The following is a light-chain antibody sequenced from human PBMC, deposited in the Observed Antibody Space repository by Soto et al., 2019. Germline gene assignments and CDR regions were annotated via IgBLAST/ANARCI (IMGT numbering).Light chain of an antibody. CDR1: QSITNY. CDR3: QQSDSYPYT. V-gene: IGKV1-39*01. Sequence: DIQMTQSPSSLPVSVGDRVTITCRASQSITNYLNWYQQKPWKAPKLLVYAASSLQSGVPSRFSGNGSGTDFTLTISSLQPEDFATYYCQQSDSYPYTFGQGTKLEIK. J-gene: IGKJ2*01. CDR2: AAS.